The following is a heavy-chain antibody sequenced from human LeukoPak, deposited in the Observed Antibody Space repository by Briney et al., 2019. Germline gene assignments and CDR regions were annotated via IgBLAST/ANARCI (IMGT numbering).Heavy chain of an antibody. CDR2: IYPGDSDT. CDR1: GYSFTSYW. D-gene: IGHD5-12*01. V-gene: IGHV5-51*01. Sequence: GESLKISCKGSGYSFTSYWIGWVRQTPGKGLEWMGIIYPGDSDTRYSPSFQGQVTISADKSISTAYLQWSSLKASDTAMYYCARSKWLRLNYFDYWGQGTLVTVSS. J-gene: IGHJ4*02. CDR3: ARSKWLRLNYFDY.